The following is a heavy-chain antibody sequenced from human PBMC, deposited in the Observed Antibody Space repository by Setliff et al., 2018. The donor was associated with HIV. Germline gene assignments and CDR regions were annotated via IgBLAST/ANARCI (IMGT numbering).Heavy chain of an antibody. Sequence: SETLSLTCAVYGGSFSGYYWSWIRQPPGKGLEWIGEINHSGSTNYNPSLKSRVTISVDTSKNQFSLKLSSVTAADTAVFYCARLTTTYYYDSSAYYHPFWGQGTLVTVSS. CDR2: INHSGST. CDR1: GGSFSGYY. CDR3: ARLTTTYYYDSSAYYHPF. J-gene: IGHJ4*02. D-gene: IGHD3-22*01. V-gene: IGHV4-34*01.